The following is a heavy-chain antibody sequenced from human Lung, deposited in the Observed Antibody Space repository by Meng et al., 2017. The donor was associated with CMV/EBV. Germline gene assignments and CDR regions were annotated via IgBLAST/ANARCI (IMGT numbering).Heavy chain of an antibody. D-gene: IGHD4-17*01. CDR1: GYTFGIFG. Sequence: QVQVVQSGAELQTPGAPVQVSCKASGYTFGIFGITWVRQAPGQGLEWVGWISAENGNTNYAQKFQGRVTLTTDTSTKTAYMDLRGLRSDDSAVYYCARVGAAVTTHFDFWGRGTLVTVSS. CDR3: ARVGAAVTTHFDF. CDR2: ISAENGNT. J-gene: IGHJ4*02. V-gene: IGHV1-18*01.